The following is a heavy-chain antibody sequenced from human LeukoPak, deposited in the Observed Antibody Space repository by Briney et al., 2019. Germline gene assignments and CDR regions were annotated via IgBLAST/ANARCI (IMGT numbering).Heavy chain of an antibody. J-gene: IGHJ4*02. V-gene: IGHV3-15*01. D-gene: IGHD5-18*01. Sequence: GGSLRLSCAASGFSFSHAWMRWVRQAPGKGLEWVGRIKSKTGGGTTDYAAPVKARSPISRNNSKTTLYLQMNSLKTEDSAVYYCTTGRYSYGYDYWGQGTLVTVSS. CDR1: GFSFSHAW. CDR3: TTGRYSYGYDY. CDR2: IKSKTGGGTT.